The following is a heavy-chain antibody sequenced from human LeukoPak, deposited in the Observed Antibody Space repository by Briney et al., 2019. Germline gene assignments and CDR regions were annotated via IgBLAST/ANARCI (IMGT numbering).Heavy chain of an antibody. V-gene: IGHV1-69*04. J-gene: IGHJ6*02. CDR1: VGTFSSYA. D-gene: IGHD3-10*01. CDR3: ARGHPGTPGEYGMDV. CDR2: IIPIFGIA. Sequence: GASVKVSCKASVGTFSSYAISWVRQAPGQGLEWMGRIIPIFGIANYAQKFQGRVTTTADKSTSTAYMELSSLRSEDTAVYYCARGHPGTPGEYGMDVWGQGTTVTVSS.